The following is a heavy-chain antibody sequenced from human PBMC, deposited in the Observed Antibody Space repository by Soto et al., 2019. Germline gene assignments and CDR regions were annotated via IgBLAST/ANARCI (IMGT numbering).Heavy chain of an antibody. J-gene: IGHJ5*02. CDR1: GFTFSSYS. CDR2: ISSSSSYI. Sequence: EVQLVESGGGLVKPGGSLRLSCAASGFTFSSYSMNWVRQAPGKGLEWVSSISSSSSYIYYADSVKGRFTISRDNAKNSLYLQMNSLRAEDTAVYYCARDPSYDYIWGSSATPNWFDPWGQGTLVTVSS. D-gene: IGHD3-16*01. CDR3: ARDPSYDYIWGSSATPNWFDP. V-gene: IGHV3-21*01.